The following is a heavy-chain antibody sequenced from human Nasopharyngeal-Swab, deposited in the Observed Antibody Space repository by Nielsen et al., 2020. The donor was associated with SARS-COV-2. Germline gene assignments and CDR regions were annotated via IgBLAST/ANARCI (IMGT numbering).Heavy chain of an antibody. Sequence: GGSRRLSCAASGFTFDDYAVHWVRQGPGKGLEGVSGISWNSGSIGYADSVKGRFTISRDNAKNSLYLQMNSLRAEDTALYYCAKTMVYSSSSYYFDYWGQGTLVTVSS. CDR1: GFTFDDYA. J-gene: IGHJ4*02. CDR2: ISWNSGSI. V-gene: IGHV3-9*01. D-gene: IGHD6-6*01. CDR3: AKTMVYSSSSYYFDY.